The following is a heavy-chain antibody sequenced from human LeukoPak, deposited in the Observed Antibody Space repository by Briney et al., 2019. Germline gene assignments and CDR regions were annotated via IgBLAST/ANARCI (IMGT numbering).Heavy chain of an antibody. CDR2: ISSSSSYI. CDR3: ASYGDYNDAFDI. V-gene: IGHV3-21*01. CDR1: GFTFSRYS. D-gene: IGHD4-17*01. J-gene: IGHJ3*02. Sequence: PGGSLRLSCAASGFTFSRYSMNWVRQAPGKGLEWVSSISSSSSYIYYADSVKGRFTISRDNAKNSLYLQMNSLRAEDTAVYYCASYGDYNDAFDIWGQGTMVTVSS.